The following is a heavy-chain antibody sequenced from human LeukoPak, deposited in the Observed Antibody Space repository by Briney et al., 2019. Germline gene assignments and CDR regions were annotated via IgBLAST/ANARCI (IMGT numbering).Heavy chain of an antibody. CDR3: AHYGDYRFMYYFDY. CDR2: IYWNDDN. D-gene: IGHD4-17*01. Sequence: SGPTLVNPTQTLTLTCTFSGFSLSTSGVGVGWIRQSPGKALERLALIYWNDDNRYSPSLKSRLTITKDTSKNQVVLTMTNMDPVDTATYYCAHYGDYRFMYYFDYWGQGTLVTVSS. CDR1: GFSLSTSGVG. V-gene: IGHV2-5*01. J-gene: IGHJ4*02.